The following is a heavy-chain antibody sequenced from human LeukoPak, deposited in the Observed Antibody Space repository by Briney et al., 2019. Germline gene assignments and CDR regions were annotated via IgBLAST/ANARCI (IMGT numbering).Heavy chain of an antibody. CDR2: ISGSGGST. D-gene: IGHD4-17*01. CDR1: GFTFSSYA. CDR3: AKGSDYGDYIFDY. V-gene: IGHV3-23*01. J-gene: IGHJ4*02. Sequence: GGSLRLSCAASGFTFSSYAMSWVRQAPGKGLEWVSGISGSGGSTYYADSVKGRFTISRGNSKNTLYLQMNSLRAEDTAIYSCAKGSDYGDYIFDYWGQGTLVTVSS.